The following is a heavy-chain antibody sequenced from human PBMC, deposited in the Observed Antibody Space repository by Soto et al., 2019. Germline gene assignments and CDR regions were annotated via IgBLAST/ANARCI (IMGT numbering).Heavy chain of an antibody. CDR3: ARHFSVDYFDY. Sequence: QLQLQESGPGLVKPSETLSLTCTVSGDSITSNSYFWAWIRQPPGKGLEWIGCIYYSGTTYYNPSLNSRVTLSVYRSKNQFSLKLSSVTAADTAVYYCARHFSVDYFDYWGQGALVTVSS. CDR2: IYYSGTT. V-gene: IGHV4-39*01. J-gene: IGHJ4*02. CDR1: GDSITSNSYF.